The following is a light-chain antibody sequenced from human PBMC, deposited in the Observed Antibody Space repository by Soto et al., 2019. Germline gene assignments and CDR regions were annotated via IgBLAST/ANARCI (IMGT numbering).Light chain of an antibody. J-gene: IGKJ4*01. V-gene: IGKV1-33*01. CDR3: QQYEALVLS. Sequence: DIPMTQSPSSLSASVGDRVTITCQASQDITDYLNWYQQKPGKAPRLLIYDASKLETGVPPRFSGSGSGTDFTFTISSLQPEDIATYYCQQYEALVLSFGGGTKVEIK. CDR2: DAS. CDR1: QDITDY.